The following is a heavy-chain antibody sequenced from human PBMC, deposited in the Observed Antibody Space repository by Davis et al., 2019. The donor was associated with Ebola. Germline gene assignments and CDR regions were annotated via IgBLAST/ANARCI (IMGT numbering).Heavy chain of an antibody. CDR3: ARGVRRYFDSRNDY. V-gene: IGHV4-34*01. Sequence: MPSETLSLTCAVYGGSFSGYYWNWIRQPPGKGLEWIGEINHSGSTNYSPSLKSRVTISVDTSKNQFSLKLSSVTAADTAVYYCARGVRRYFDSRNDYWGQGTLVTVSS. D-gene: IGHD3-9*01. CDR2: INHSGST. J-gene: IGHJ4*02. CDR1: GGSFSGYY.